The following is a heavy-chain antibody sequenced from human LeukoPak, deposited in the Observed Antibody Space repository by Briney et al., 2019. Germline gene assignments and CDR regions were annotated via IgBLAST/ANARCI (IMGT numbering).Heavy chain of an antibody. CDR1: GYTFTSYY. CDR3: ARGGAPAIFGAYNWLDP. CDR2: INPSGGST. J-gene: IGHJ5*02. D-gene: IGHD3-3*01. Sequence: ASVKVSCKASGYTFTSYYMHWVRQAPGQGLEWMGIINPSGGSTSYAQKFQGRVTMTRDTSTSTVYMELSSLRSEDTAVYYCARGGAPAIFGAYNWLDPWGQGTLVTVSS. V-gene: IGHV1-46*01.